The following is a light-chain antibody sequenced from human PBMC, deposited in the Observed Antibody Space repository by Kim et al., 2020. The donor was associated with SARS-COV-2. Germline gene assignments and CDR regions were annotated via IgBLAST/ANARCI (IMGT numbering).Light chain of an antibody. V-gene: IGKV4-1*01. CDR1: QSVLHSANSNNY. J-gene: IGKJ2*01. Sequence: DIVMTQSPDSLAVSLGERATINCRSSQSVLHSANSNNYLAWYQQKPGQPPKLLIYWASTRESGVPDRFSGSVSGSDFTLTISSLQAEAVAVYDCQQCYSTPYTFGQGTKLEI. CDR2: WAS. CDR3: QQCYSTPYT.